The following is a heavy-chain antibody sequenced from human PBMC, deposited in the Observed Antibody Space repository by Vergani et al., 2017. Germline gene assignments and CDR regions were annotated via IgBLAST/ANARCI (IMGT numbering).Heavy chain of an antibody. D-gene: IGHD5-12*01. CDR3: ARDRGGGYSGYRPGEGGWFDP. CDR2: IIPIFGTA. V-gene: IGHV1-69*01. J-gene: IGHJ5*02. Sequence: QVQLVQSGAEVKKPGSSVKVSCKASGGTFSSYAISWVRQAPGQGLEWMGGIIPIFGTANYAQKFQGRVTITADESTSTAYMELSSLRSEDTAVYYCARDRGGGYSGYRPGEGGWFDPWGQGTLVTVSS. CDR1: GGTFSSYA.